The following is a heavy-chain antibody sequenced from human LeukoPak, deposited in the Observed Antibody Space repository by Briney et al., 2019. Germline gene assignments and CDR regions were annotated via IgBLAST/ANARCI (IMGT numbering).Heavy chain of an antibody. V-gene: IGHV3-21*01. J-gene: IGHJ4*02. D-gene: IGHD3-3*01. Sequence: GGSLRLSCAASGFTFSSYSMNWVRQAPGKGLEWVSSISSSSSYIYYADSVKGRFAISRDNAKNSLYLQMNSLRAEDTAVYYCARDRGSGSYYFDYWGQGTLVTVSS. CDR3: ARDRGSGSYYFDY. CDR1: GFTFSSYS. CDR2: ISSSSSYI.